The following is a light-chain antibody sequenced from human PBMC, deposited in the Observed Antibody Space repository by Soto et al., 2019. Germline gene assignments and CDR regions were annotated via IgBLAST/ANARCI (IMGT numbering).Light chain of an antibody. V-gene: IGLV1-44*01. Sequence: QSVLTQPPSASGTPGQRVTISCSGSSSNIGSNTVNWYQQVPGTAPNLVIYSNNQRPSGVPDRLSGSKSGTSASLAIGGLQSEDEADDYCAAWDDSLNGHVVFGGGTKLTVL. CDR2: SNN. CDR1: SSNIGSNT. J-gene: IGLJ2*01. CDR3: AAWDDSLNGHVV.